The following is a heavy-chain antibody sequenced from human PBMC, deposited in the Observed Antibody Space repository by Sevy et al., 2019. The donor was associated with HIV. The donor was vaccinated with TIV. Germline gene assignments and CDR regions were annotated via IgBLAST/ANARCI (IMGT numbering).Heavy chain of an antibody. D-gene: IGHD3-3*01. CDR3: ARGLYSEFWSGSINFYYGLDI. CDR2: IIPVFDLV. J-gene: IGHJ6*02. Sequence: ASVKVSCKASGDTFSSYSISWVRQAPGQGLEWMGGIIPVFDLVKYAQNFQGRVTIIADESTRTVYMELSSLRSDDTAVYYCARGLYSEFWSGSINFYYGLDIWGQGTTVTVSS. V-gene: IGHV1-69*13. CDR1: GDTFSSYS.